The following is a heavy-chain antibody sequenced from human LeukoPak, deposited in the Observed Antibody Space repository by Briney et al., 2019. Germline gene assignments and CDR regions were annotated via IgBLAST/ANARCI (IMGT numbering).Heavy chain of an antibody. CDR2: IYTSGST. CDR1: GGSISSYY. Sequence: KPSETLSLTCTVSGGSISSYYWSWIRQPAGKGLEWIGRIYTSGSTNYNPSLKSRVTMSVDTSKNQISLKLSSVTAADTAVYYCAREGNDYGDYAAFDIWGQGTMVTVSS. CDR3: AREGNDYGDYAAFDI. V-gene: IGHV4-4*07. D-gene: IGHD4-17*01. J-gene: IGHJ3*02.